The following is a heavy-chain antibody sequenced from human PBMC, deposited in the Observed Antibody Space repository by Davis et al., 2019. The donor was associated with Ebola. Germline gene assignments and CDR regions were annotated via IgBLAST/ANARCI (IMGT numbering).Heavy chain of an antibody. CDR2: ISVSGTYT. CDR3: AKLGCTSSSCYTGNFYYYYGMDV. J-gene: IGHJ6*02. V-gene: IGHV3-23*01. D-gene: IGHD2-2*02. Sequence: GESLKTSCAASRLAFSSYAMSWVRQAPGKGLEWGSTISVSGTYTYYAESVKGRFTISRDNSKDTLYLQMNSLRAEDTAVYYCAKLGCTSSSCYTGNFYYYYGMDVWGQGTTVTVSS. CDR1: RLAFSSYA.